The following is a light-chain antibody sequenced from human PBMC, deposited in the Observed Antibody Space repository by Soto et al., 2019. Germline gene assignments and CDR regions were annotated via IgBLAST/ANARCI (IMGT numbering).Light chain of an antibody. CDR1: SSDVGGYNY. J-gene: IGLJ1*01. CDR2: DVF. Sequence: QSALTQDASVSGSPGQSITISCTGTSSDVGGYNYVSWYQQHPGKAPKLMIYDVFTRPSGVSNRFSGSKSGNTASLTISALQAEVVADSSCTSWNSICTYVFGSGTKVTVL. V-gene: IGLV2-14*03. CDR3: TSWNSICTYV.